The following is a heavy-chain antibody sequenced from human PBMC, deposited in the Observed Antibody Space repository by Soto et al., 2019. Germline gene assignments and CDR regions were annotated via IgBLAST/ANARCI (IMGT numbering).Heavy chain of an antibody. Sequence: EVQLVESGGGLVQPGGSLRLPWAASGFTFNGYWMTWVRQAPGKGLEWVANIKQDGSEKYYVDSVKGRFTISRDNAKNSLYLQMNSLRAEDTAVYYCARGWGLDPWGQGTLVTVSS. CDR2: IKQDGSEK. V-gene: IGHV3-7*04. CDR3: ARGWGLDP. D-gene: IGHD1-26*01. CDR1: GFTFNGYW. J-gene: IGHJ5*02.